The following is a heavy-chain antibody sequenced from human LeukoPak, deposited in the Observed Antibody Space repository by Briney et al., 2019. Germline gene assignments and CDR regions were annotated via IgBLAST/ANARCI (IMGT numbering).Heavy chain of an antibody. D-gene: IGHD3-9*01. Sequence: GGSLRLSCAASGFTFSDYYMSWIRQAPGKGLEWVSYISSSGSTIYYADSVKGRFTISRDNAKNSLYLQMNSLRAEDTAVYYCATVFNYDILTGYITLEDYWGQGTLVTVSS. J-gene: IGHJ4*02. CDR3: ATVFNYDILTGYITLEDY. V-gene: IGHV3-11*04. CDR2: ISSSGSTI. CDR1: GFTFSDYY.